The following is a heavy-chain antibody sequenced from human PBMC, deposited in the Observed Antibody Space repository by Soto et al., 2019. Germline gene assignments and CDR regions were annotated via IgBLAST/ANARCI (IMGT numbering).Heavy chain of an antibody. CDR1: GGSFSGYY. Sequence: QVQLQQWGAGLLKPSETLSLTCAVYGGSFSGYYWSWIRQPPGKGLEWIGEINHSGSTNYNPSLKSRVTISVDTSKYQFSLKLSSVTAADTAVYYCARGRRGSYYYYYGMDVWGQGTTVTVSS. CDR3: ARGRRGSYYYYYGMDV. CDR2: INHSGST. V-gene: IGHV4-34*01. J-gene: IGHJ6*02. D-gene: IGHD1-26*01.